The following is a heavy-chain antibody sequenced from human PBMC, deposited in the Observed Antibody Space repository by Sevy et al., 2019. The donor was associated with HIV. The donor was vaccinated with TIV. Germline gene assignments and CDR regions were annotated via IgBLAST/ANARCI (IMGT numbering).Heavy chain of an antibody. Sequence: GGSLRLSCAASGFTVSSNYMSWVRQAPGKGLEWVSVIYSGGSTYYADSVKGRFTISRDNSKNTLYLQMNSLRAEDTAVYYCARVSITMVRGVIIVDAFDIWGQWTMVTVSS. CDR1: GFTVSSNY. D-gene: IGHD3-10*01. CDR2: IYSGGST. V-gene: IGHV3-53*01. J-gene: IGHJ3*02. CDR3: ARVSITMVRGVIIVDAFDI.